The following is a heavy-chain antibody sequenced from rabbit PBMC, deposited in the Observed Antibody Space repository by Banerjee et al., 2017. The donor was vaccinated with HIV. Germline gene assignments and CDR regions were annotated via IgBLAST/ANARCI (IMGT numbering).Heavy chain of an antibody. CDR1: GFSFSSSYW. CDR3: AREDASSLGFYIHHYFNL. CDR2: IYTGSGDT. V-gene: IGHV1S45*01. J-gene: IGHJ4*01. D-gene: IGHD1-1*01. Sequence: QEQLVESGGGLVKPGASLTLTCTASGFSFSSSYWICWVRQAPGKGLEWIACIYTGSGDTYYASWAKGRFTISKTSSTTVTLQMTSLTVADTATYFCAREDASSLGFYIHHYFNLWGPGTLVT.